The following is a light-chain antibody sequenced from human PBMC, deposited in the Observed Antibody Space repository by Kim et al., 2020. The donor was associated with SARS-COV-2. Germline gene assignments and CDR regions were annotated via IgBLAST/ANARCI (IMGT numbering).Light chain of an antibody. Sequence: QPVLTQTPSASETPGQRVTISCSGSSSNIGSNTVNWYQQLPGTAPKLLMYSNNQRPSGVPDRFSGSKSGTSASLAISGLQSEDEADYYCATWDDSLNGPVFGGGTQLTVL. CDR3: ATWDDSLNGPV. CDR1: SSNIGSNT. J-gene: IGLJ3*02. CDR2: SNN. V-gene: IGLV1-44*01.